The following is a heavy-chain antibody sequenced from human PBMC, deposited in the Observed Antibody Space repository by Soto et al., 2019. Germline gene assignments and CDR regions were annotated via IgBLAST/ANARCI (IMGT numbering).Heavy chain of an antibody. V-gene: IGHV4-34*01. J-gene: IGHJ4*02. CDR2: INHSGST. D-gene: IGHD3-22*01. Sequence: SETLSLTCAVYGGSFSGYYWSWIRQPPGKGLEWIGEINHSGSTNYNPSLKSRVTISVDTSKNQFSLKLSSVTAADTAVYYCARARPRIFFYDSSRYHPNVYWGQTILVNVSS. CDR1: GGSFSGYY. CDR3: ARARPRIFFYDSSRYHPNVY.